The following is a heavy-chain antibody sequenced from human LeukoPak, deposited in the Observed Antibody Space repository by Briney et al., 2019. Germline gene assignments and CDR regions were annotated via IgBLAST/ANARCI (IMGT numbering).Heavy chain of an antibody. CDR1: GFMLSSTW. V-gene: IGHV3-74*01. J-gene: IGHJ4*02. CDR2: INSDATST. D-gene: IGHD6-13*01. CDR3: VRGSPGYSSSWHAY. Sequence: GSLRLSCASSGFMLSSTWMHWVRQAPGKGLVWVSRINSDATSTSYVDSVRGRFAISRDDAKNTMYLQMNSLRAEDTAMYYCVRGSPGYSSSWHAYWGQGTLVTVSS.